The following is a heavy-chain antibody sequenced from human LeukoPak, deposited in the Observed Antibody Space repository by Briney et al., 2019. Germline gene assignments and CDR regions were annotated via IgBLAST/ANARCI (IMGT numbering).Heavy chain of an antibody. D-gene: IGHD3-3*01. J-gene: IGHJ4*02. CDR2: IYATGST. CDR1: GDSISSGTYY. CDR3: AGGTIFGVVTLDY. Sequence: PSETLSLTCTVSGDSISSGTYYWSWIRQPAGKGLEWIGRIYATGSTNYNPSLKSRVTISVDTSKNQFSLKLSSVTAADTAVYYCAGGTIFGVVTLDYWGQGTLVTVSS. V-gene: IGHV4-61*02.